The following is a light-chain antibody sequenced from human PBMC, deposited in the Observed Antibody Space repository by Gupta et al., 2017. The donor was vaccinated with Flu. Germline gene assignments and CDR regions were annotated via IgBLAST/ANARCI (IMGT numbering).Light chain of an antibody. V-gene: IGKV3-11*01. CDR1: QSVGNS. CDR3: QQRSNWPPLT. Sequence: IVLTQSPGTLSLSPGERATLSCRASQSVGNSLDWYQQKPGQAPRLLIHDASNRATGIPARFSGFGSGTDFTLTISRLEPEDFAVYYCQQRSNWPPLTFGGGTKVEIK. J-gene: IGKJ4*01. CDR2: DAS.